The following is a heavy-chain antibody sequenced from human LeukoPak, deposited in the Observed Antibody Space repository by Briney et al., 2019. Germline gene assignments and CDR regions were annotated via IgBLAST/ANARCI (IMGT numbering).Heavy chain of an antibody. CDR2: IKQDGSEK. V-gene: IGHV3-7*01. J-gene: IGHJ4*02. Sequence: GGSLRLSCAASGFTFSSYWMSWVRQAPGKGLEWVANIKQDGSEKYYVDSVKGRFTIFRDNAKNSLYLQMNSLRAEDTAVYYCAREGYYGDYAFWGQGTLVTVSS. CDR1: GFTFSSYW. D-gene: IGHD4-17*01. CDR3: AREGYYGDYAF.